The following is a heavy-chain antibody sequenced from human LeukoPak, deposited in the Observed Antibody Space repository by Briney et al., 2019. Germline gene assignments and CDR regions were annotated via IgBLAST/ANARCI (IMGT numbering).Heavy chain of an antibody. Sequence: SETLSLTCTVSVDSISISSYYWGWIRQPPGKGLEWIGTIYYTGSTYYSPSLKSRVTISVDTSKNQFSLKLSSVTAGDTAVFYCVRLYIAMMTFGGLIGYFESWGQGTLVTAS. J-gene: IGHJ4*02. CDR3: VRLYIAMMTFGGLIGYFES. CDR1: VDSISISSYY. V-gene: IGHV4-39*01. D-gene: IGHD3-16*02. CDR2: IYYTGST.